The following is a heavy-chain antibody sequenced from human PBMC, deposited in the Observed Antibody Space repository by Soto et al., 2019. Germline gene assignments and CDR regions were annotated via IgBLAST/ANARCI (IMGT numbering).Heavy chain of an antibody. D-gene: IGHD2-21*01. CDR2: INIDGGTT. V-gene: IGHV3-74*01. Sequence: GGFLRLSCAVSGFTFSNYWMHWVRQAPGKGLVWVSRINIDGGTTSYADSVKGRFTISRDNAKNTLYLQMSSLRAEDTAVYYCARGSNTYPSYWGRGTLVTVSS. CDR1: GFTFSNYW. J-gene: IGHJ4*02. CDR3: ARGSNTYPSY.